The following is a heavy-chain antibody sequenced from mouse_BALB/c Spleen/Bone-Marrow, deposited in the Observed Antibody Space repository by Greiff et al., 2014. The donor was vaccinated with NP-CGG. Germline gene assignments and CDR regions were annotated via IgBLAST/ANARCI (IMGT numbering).Heavy chain of an antibody. V-gene: IGHV1-9*01. CDR1: GYTFSTYW. D-gene: IGHD2-4*01. J-gene: IGHJ3*01. Sequence: LVESGAELMKPGASVKISCKATGYTFSTYWIEWVKQRPGHGLEWIGEILPGSGTTNYNEKFKGKATFTADTSSNTAYMQLSSLTSEDSAVYYCARLITTGGFAYWGQGTLVPVSA. CDR2: ILPGSGTT. CDR3: ARLITTGGFAY.